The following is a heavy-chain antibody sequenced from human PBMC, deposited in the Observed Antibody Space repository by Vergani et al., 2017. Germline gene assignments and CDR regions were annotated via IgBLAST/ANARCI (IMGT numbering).Heavy chain of an antibody. CDR1: GFTFSSYG. J-gene: IGHJ4*02. Sequence: QVQLVESGGGVDQPGRSLRLSCAASGFTFSSYGMHWVRQAPGKGLEWVAVIWYDGSNKYYADSVKGRFTISRDNSKNTLYLQMNSLRAEDTAVYYCAXALELYYYGSGSYSLDYWGQGTLVTVSS. CDR2: IWYDGSNK. D-gene: IGHD3-10*01. CDR3: AXALELYYYGSGSYSLDY. V-gene: IGHV3-33*08.